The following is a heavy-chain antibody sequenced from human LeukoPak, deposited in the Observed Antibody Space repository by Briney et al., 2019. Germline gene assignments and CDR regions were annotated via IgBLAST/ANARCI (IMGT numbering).Heavy chain of an antibody. CDR1: GFTFSSYA. V-gene: IGHV3-23*01. CDR3: AKVGEYYGSGSYYYFDY. J-gene: IGHJ4*02. CDR2: ISGSGGST. D-gene: IGHD3-10*01. Sequence: PGGSLRLSCAASGFTFSSYAMSWVRQAPGKGLEWVSAISGSGGSTYYADSVKGRFTISRDNSKNTLYLQMNSLRAEGTAVYYCAKVGEYYGSGSYYYFDYWGQGTLVTVSS.